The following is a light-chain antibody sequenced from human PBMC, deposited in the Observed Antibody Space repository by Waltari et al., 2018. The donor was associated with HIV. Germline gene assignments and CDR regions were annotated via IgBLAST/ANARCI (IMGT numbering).Light chain of an antibody. CDR3: QQRSNWPIT. J-gene: IGKJ5*01. Sequence: PATLSLSPGERATLSCRASQSVSSYLAWYQEKPGQAPRLLIYDASNRATGIPARFSGSGSGTDFTLTVSSLEPEDFAVYYCQQRSNWPITFGQGTRLEIK. CDR2: DAS. CDR1: QSVSSY. V-gene: IGKV3-11*01.